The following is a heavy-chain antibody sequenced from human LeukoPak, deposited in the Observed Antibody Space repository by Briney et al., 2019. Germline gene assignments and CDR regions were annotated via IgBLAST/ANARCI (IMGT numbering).Heavy chain of an antibody. V-gene: IGHV3-30-3*01. Sequence: GGSLRLPCAASGFTFSSYAMHWVRQAPGKGLEWVAVISYDGSNKYYADSVKGRFTISRDNSKNTLYLQMNSLRAEDTAVYYCARNTRTSYSSGWYYFDYWGQGTLVTVSS. CDR3: ARNTRTSYSSGWYYFDY. D-gene: IGHD6-19*01. CDR2: ISYDGSNK. J-gene: IGHJ4*02. CDR1: GFTFSSYA.